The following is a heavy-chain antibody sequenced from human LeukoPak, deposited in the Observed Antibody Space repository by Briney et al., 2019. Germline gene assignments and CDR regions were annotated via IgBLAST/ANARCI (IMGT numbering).Heavy chain of an antibody. CDR1: GFTFSSYE. D-gene: IGHD6-19*01. J-gene: IGHJ4*02. CDR2: ISSSGSTI. V-gene: IGHV3-48*03. CDR3: AKGSGWPYYFDY. Sequence: GGSLRLSCAASGFTFSSYEMNWVRQAPGKGLEWVSYISSSGSTIYYADSVKGRFTISRDKAKNSLYLQMNSLRAEDTAVYYCAKGSGWPYYFDYWGQGTLVTVSS.